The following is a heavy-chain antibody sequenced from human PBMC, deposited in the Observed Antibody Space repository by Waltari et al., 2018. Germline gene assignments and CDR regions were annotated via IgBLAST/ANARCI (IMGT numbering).Heavy chain of an antibody. CDR3: AKWGSGSGSY. CDR2: LSGSGGST. D-gene: IGHD3-10*01. Sequence: EVQLLESGGNLVQPGGSLRLACAASGFTFSSYVMSWVRQAPGKGLEWVSALSGSGGSTYYADSVKVRFTISRDNSKNTLYLQMNSLRAEDTAVYYCAKWGSGSGSYWGQGTLVTVSS. CDR1: GFTFSSYV. V-gene: IGHV3-23*01. J-gene: IGHJ4*02.